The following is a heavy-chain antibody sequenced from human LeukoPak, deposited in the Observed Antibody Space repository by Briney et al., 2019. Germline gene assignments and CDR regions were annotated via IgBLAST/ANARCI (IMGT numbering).Heavy chain of an antibody. CDR3: AKEMTAMVTDY. J-gene: IGHJ4*02. CDR1: GFTFRSYA. Sequence: GGSLRLSCAASGFTFRSYAMTWVRQAPGKGLEWVSSITNSGGNTYYADSVKGRFAISRDSSRSTLYLQMNSLRAEDTAVYYCAKEMTAMVTDYWGQGTLVTVSS. CDR2: ITNSGGNT. V-gene: IGHV3-23*01. D-gene: IGHD5-18*01.